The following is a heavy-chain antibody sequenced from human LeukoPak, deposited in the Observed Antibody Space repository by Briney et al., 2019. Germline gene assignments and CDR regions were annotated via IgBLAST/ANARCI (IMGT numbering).Heavy chain of an antibody. V-gene: IGHV4-59*01. Sequence: SETLSLTCTVSGGSISSYYWSWIRQPPGKGLEWIGYIYYSGSTNYNPSLKSRVTISVDTSKNQFSLKLSSVTAADTAVYYCARAGDGDYPDYWGQGTLVTVSS. D-gene: IGHD4-17*01. J-gene: IGHJ4*02. CDR2: IYYSGST. CDR3: ARAGDGDYPDY. CDR1: GGSISSYY.